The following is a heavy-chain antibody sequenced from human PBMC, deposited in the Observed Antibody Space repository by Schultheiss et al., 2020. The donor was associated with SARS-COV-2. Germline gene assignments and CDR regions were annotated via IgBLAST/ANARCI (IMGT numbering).Heavy chain of an antibody. J-gene: IGHJ5*02. D-gene: IGHD1-1*01. CDR3: AHRFVPGTTGEDWFGP. CDR2: IYWDDDK. Sequence: SGPTLVKPTQTLTLTCTCSGFSLSTSGVSVGWIRQPPGKALEWLALIYWDDDKRYSPSLKSRLTITKDTSKNHVVLIMTNMDPVDTATYYSAHRFVPGTTGEDWFGPWGQGILVTVSS. CDR1: GFSLSTSGVS. V-gene: IGHV2-5*02.